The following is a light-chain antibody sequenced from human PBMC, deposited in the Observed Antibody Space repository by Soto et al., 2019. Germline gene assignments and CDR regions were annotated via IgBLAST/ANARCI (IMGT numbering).Light chain of an antibody. CDR3: CSYAGSATYV. Sequence: QSALTQPASVSGSPGQSITISCTGTSSDVGTYNLVSWYQHHPGKAPKLMIYEGNKRPSGVSNRFSGSKSGNTASLTISGPQAEDEADYYCCSYAGSATYVFGTGTQLTVL. CDR1: SSDVGTYNL. J-gene: IGLJ1*01. CDR2: EGN. V-gene: IGLV2-23*01.